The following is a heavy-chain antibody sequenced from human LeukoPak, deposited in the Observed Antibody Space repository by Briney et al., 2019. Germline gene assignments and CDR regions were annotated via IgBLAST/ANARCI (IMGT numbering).Heavy chain of an antibody. V-gene: IGHV5-51*01. CDR3: ARRLPLGGLAPGYNWFDP. D-gene: IGHD4-23*01. CDR1: GYTFTGYY. CDR2: IYPGDSDT. Sequence: GASVKVSCKASGYTFTGYYMHGVRQMPGKGREWMGIIYPGDSDTRYSPSFQGQVTTSADKSISTAYLQWSSLKASDTAMYYCARRLPLGGLAPGYNWFDPWGQGTLVTVSS. J-gene: IGHJ5*02.